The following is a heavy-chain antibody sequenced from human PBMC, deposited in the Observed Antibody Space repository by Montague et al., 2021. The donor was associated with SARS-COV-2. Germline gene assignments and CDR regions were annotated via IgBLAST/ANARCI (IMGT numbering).Heavy chain of an antibody. Sequence: SETLSLTCSSPVGSISTYYWSCIRQTPGQRLEWIGYIYYSGSTNYNPSLKSRVTISIDTSKNQFSLELSSVTAADMAVYYCASPGGYCTGGSCYYVYWGQGTLVTVSS. CDR3: ASPGGYCTGGSCYYVY. CDR1: VGSISTYY. CDR2: IYYSGST. D-gene: IGHD2-15*01. J-gene: IGHJ4*02. V-gene: IGHV4-59*01.